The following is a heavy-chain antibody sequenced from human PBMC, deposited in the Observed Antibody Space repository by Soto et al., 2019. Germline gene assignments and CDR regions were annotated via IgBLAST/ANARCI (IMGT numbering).Heavy chain of an antibody. J-gene: IGHJ4*02. CDR2: ISYDGSNK. V-gene: IGHV3-30-3*01. D-gene: IGHD2-2*01. CDR1: GFTFSSYA. Sequence: GGSLRLSCAASGFTFSSYAMHWVRQAPGKGLEWVAVISYDGSNKYYADSVKGRFTISRDNSKNTLYLQMNSLRAEDTAVYYCARDEGDIVVVPAAHIDYWGQGTLVTVSS. CDR3: ARDEGDIVVVPAAHIDY.